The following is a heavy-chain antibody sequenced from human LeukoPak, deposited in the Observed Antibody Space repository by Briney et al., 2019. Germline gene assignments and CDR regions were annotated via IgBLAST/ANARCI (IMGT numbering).Heavy chain of an antibody. D-gene: IGHD6-19*01. J-gene: IGHJ4*02. V-gene: IGHV4-39*01. CDR3: ARHVGSEQRLVPFDY. CDR2: FYYSGST. Sequence: SETLSLTCTVSGDSITSSSYYWGWLRQPPGKRLEWIGSFYYSGSTYYNPSLKSRVTISVDTSKNQFSLKLSSVTAADTAVYYCARHVGSEQRLVPFDYWGQGTLVTVSS. CDR1: GDSITSSSYY.